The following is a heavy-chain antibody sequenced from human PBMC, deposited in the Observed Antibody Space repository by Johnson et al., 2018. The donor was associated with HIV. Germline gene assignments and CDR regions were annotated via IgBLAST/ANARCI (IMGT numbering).Heavy chain of an antibody. Sequence: QMLLVESGGGLVKPGGSLRLSCAASGFTFSDYYMSWIRQAPGKGLAWVPYISSSGSTIYYADFVKGRFTISRDNAKNSLYLQMNSLRAEDTAVYYCARERRANWDPNDAFDIWGQGTMVTVSS. CDR1: GFTFSDYY. CDR2: ISSSGSTI. D-gene: IGHD7-27*01. V-gene: IGHV3-11*04. J-gene: IGHJ3*02. CDR3: ARERRANWDPNDAFDI.